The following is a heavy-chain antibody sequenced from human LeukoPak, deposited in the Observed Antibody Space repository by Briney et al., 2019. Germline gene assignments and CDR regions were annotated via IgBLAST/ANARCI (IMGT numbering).Heavy chain of an antibody. J-gene: IGHJ4*02. CDR2: ISWNSGSI. CDR3: AKDRRNDFDY. V-gene: IGHV3-9*01. Sequence: GRSLRLSCAASGFTFDDYTMHWVRQAPGKGLEWVSGISWNSGSIGYADSVKGRFTISRDNAKNSLYLQMSSLRGEDTALYYCAKDRRNDFDYWGQGTLVTVSS. D-gene: IGHD1-14*01. CDR1: GFTFDDYT.